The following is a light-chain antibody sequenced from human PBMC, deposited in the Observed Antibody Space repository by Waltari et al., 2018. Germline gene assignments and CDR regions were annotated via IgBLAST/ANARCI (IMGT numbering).Light chain of an antibody. CDR3: QKYGTRPAT. V-gene: IGKV3-20*01. CDR2: DAS. Sequence: EIVLTQSPASLSLSPGDRATLSCRASQSVGRTLAWYQQRPGQAPRLLIYDASSRATGITDRFSGSGSVTDFSLTISRLEPEDFAVYYCQKYGTRPATFGQGTKVEVK. CDR1: QSVGRT. J-gene: IGKJ1*01.